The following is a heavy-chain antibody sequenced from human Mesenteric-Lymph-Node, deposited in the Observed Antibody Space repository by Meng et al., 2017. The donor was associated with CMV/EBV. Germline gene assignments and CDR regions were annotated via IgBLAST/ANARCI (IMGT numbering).Heavy chain of an antibody. V-gene: IGHV4-39*01. D-gene: IGHD6-6*01. CDR1: GGSINSGTFY. CDR3: ASPLNSIAARPGYYYGMDV. Sequence: SETLSLTCTVSGGSINSGTFYWGWLRQPPGKGLEWIGTFSHSGTTYYNPSLKSRVTISVDTSKNQFSLKLSSVTAADTAVYYCASPLNSIAARPGYYYGMDVWGQGTTVTVSS. CDR2: FSHSGTT. J-gene: IGHJ6*02.